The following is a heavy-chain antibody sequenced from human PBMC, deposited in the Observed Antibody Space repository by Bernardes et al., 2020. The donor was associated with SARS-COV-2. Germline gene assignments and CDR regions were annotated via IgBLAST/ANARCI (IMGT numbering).Heavy chain of an antibody. CDR3: ARGETTVTPPGGY. J-gene: IGHJ4*02. V-gene: IGHV3-74*01. D-gene: IGHD4-4*01. Sequence: GWSLRLSCAASGFTFSTYWMHWVRQAPGKGLVWVSRINSDCSSTTYSDSVKGRFTISRDNAKNTLYLQMNGLRSEDTAVYYCARGETTVTPPGGYWGLGTMVTVSS. CDR2: INSDCSST. CDR1: GFTFSTYW.